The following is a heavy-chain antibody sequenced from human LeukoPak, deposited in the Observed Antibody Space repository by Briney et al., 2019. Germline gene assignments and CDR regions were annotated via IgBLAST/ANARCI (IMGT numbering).Heavy chain of an antibody. Sequence: SETLSLTCAVYGGSFSGYYWSWIRQPPGKGLEWIGEINHSGSTNYNPSLKSRVTISVDTSKNQFSLKLNSVTAADTAVYYCARGGAGLRYFDWLSSWFDPWGQGTLVTVSS. CDR3: ARGGAGLRYFDWLSSWFDP. CDR2: INHSGST. J-gene: IGHJ5*02. D-gene: IGHD3-9*01. V-gene: IGHV4-34*01. CDR1: GGSFSGYY.